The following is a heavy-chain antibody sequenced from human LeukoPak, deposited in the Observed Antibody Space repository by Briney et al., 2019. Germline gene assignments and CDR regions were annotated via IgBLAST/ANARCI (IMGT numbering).Heavy chain of an antibody. CDR3: ARVGYIDEGIDY. CDR2: ISYDGSNK. Sequence: GRSLRLSCAASGLTFSGYDMHWVRQAPGKGLEWVAVISYDGSNKYYADSVKGRFTISRDNSKNTLYLQMNSLRAEDTAVYYCARVGYIDEGIDYWGQGTLVTVSS. J-gene: IGHJ4*02. V-gene: IGHV3-30-3*01. CDR1: GLTFSGYD. D-gene: IGHD5-24*01.